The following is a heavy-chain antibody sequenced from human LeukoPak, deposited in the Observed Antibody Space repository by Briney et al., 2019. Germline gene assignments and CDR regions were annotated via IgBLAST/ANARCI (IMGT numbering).Heavy chain of an antibody. D-gene: IGHD3-10*01. CDR1: GFTFSSYG. J-gene: IGHJ4*02. Sequence: GRSLRLSCAASGFTFSSYGMHWVRQAPGKGLEWVAVISYDGSNKYYADSVKGRFTISRDNSKNTLYLQMNSLRAEDTAVYYCAVPVGGSGSLFDYWGQGTLATVSS. V-gene: IGHV3-30*03. CDR3: AVPVGGSGSLFDY. CDR2: ISYDGSNK.